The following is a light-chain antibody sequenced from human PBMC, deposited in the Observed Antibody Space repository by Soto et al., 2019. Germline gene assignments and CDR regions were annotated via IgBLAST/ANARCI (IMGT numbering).Light chain of an antibody. J-gene: IGLJ2*01. CDR3: SSSTSSSVV. Sequence: QSVLTQPASVSGSPGQSITISCSGTSSDIGAYNFVSWYQQHPGKAPKVLIYDVSYRPSGVSNRFSGSKSGNAASLTISGLQAGDEANYYCSSSTSSSVVFGGGTQLTVL. V-gene: IGLV2-14*01. CDR2: DVS. CDR1: SSDIGAYNF.